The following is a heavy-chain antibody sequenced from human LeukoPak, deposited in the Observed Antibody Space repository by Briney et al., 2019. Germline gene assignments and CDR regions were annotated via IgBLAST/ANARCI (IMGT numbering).Heavy chain of an antibody. CDR2: IIPIFGTA. D-gene: IGHD3-10*01. J-gene: IGHJ4*02. CDR1: GGTFSIYG. CDR3: ARGGSGSYPLDY. V-gene: IGHV1-69*06. Sequence: GASVKVSFKASGGTFSIYGISWVRQAPGQGLEWMGGIIPIFGTANYALKFQGRVTITADKATSKAYMELSSLRSEDTAVYSCARGGSGSYPLDYWGQGTLVTVSS.